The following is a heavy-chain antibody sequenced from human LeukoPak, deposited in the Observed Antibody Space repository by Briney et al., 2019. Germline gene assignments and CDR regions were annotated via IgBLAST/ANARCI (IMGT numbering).Heavy chain of an antibody. CDR3: ARVSSGEQWLAFDY. J-gene: IGHJ4*02. V-gene: IGHV3-74*01. CDR1: GFTFSNYW. D-gene: IGHD6-19*01. CDR2: IKDDGSMT. Sequence: GGSLRLSCAASGFTFSNYWMHWVRQAPGKGLVWVSRIKDDGSMTDYADSVKGRFTISRDNGKNTLYLRMDSLRAEDTAVYYCARVSSGEQWLAFDYWGQGTLVTVFS.